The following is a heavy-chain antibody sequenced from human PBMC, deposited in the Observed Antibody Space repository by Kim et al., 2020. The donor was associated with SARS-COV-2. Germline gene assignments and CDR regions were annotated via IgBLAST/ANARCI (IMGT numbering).Heavy chain of an antibody. CDR3: ARSGGGFWSGYTTN. V-gene: IGHV4-34*01. J-gene: IGHJ4*02. Sequence: NPSLKSRVTISVDTSKNQFSLKLSSVTAADTAVYYCARSGGGFWSGYTTNWGQGTLVTVSS. D-gene: IGHD3-3*01.